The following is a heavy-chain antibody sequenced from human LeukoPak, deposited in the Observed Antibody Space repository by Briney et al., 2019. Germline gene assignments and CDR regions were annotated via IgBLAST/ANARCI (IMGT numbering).Heavy chain of an antibody. CDR2: INHSGST. Sequence: SETLSLTCAVYGGSFSVYYWSWIRQPPGKGLEWIGEINHSGSTNYNPSLKSRVTISVDRSKNQFSLKLSSVTAADTAVYYCARDAGRAAFDIWGQGTMVTVSS. CDR3: ARDAGRAAFDI. V-gene: IGHV4-34*01. J-gene: IGHJ3*02. CDR1: GGSFSVYY.